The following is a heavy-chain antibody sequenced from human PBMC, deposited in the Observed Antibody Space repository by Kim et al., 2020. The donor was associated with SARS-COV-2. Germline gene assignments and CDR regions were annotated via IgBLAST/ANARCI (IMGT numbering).Heavy chain of an antibody. J-gene: IGHJ5*02. V-gene: IGHV4-30-2*05. Sequence: PSLKRRLVVSVDMSKNQFSLKLSAVTAADTAVYYCARGTGTGYPNWFDPWGQGTLVTVSS. D-gene: IGHD3-9*01. CDR3: ARGTGTGYPNWFDP.